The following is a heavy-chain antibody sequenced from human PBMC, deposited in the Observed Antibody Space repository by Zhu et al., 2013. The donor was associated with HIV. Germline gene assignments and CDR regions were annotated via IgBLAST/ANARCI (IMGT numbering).Heavy chain of an antibody. V-gene: IGHV1-69*06. CDR3: ARHCTNGVCSSFYYYGMDV. Sequence: QVQLVQSGAEVKKPGSSVKVSCKASGGTSSSYAISWVRQAPGQGLEWMGGIIPIFGTANYAQKFQGRVTITADKSTSTAYMELSSLRSEDTAVYYCARHCTNGVCSSFYYYGMDVWGQGTTVTVSS. CDR2: IIPIFGTA. CDR1: GGTSSSYA. D-gene: IGHD2-8*01. J-gene: IGHJ6*02.